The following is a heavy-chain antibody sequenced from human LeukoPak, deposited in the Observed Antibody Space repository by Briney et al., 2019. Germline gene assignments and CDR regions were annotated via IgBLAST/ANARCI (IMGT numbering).Heavy chain of an antibody. V-gene: IGHV1-69*05. CDR2: IIPIFGTA. CDR3: ASAIVVVAAIPGWFDP. D-gene: IGHD2-21*02. CDR1: GGTFSSYA. J-gene: IGHJ5*02. Sequence: SVKVSCKASGGTFSSYAISWVRQAPGQGLEWMGRIIPIFGTANYAQKFQGRVTITTDESTSTAYIELSSLRSEDTAVYYCASAIVVVAAIPGWFDPWGQGTLVTVSS.